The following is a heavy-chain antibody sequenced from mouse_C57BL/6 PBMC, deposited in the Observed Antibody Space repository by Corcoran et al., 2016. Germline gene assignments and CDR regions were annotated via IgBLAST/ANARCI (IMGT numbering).Heavy chain of an antibody. J-gene: IGHJ1*03. V-gene: IGHV3-6*01. CDR3: ARDWDSDWYFDV. D-gene: IGHD4-1*01. Sequence: DVQLQESGPGLVKPSQSLSLTCSVTGYPITSGYYWNWIRQFPGNKLEWMGYISYDGSNNYNPSLKNRISITRDTSKNQFFLKLNSVTTEDTATYYCARDWDSDWYFDVWGTGTTVTVSS. CDR2: ISYDGSN. CDR1: GYPITSGYY.